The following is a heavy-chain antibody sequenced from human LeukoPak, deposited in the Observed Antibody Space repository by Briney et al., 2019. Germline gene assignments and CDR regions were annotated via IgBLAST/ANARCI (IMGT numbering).Heavy chain of an antibody. D-gene: IGHD3-22*01. CDR1: GYSFTSYW. J-gene: IGHJ4*02. CDR3: ARPHYDSSGYYWAYYFDY. CDR2: IYPGDSDT. V-gene: IGHV5-51*01. Sequence: GEPLKISCKGSGYSFTSYWIGWVRQMPGKGLEWMGIIYPGDSDTRYSPSFQGQVTISADKSISTAYLQWSGLKASDTAMYYCARPHYDSSGYYWAYYFDYWGQGTLVTVSS.